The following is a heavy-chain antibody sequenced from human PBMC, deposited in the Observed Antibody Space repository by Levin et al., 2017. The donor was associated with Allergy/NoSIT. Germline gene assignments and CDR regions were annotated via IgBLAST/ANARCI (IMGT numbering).Heavy chain of an antibody. CDR1: GFTFSSYP. Sequence: GESLKISCAASGFTFSSYPMLWLRQAPGKGLEWVAVISYDGSTTYYADSVKGRVTISRDDAKNTLYMLMNSLRHEDTAVNYCERADSSGYPDYCGQGTLVTVSS. CDR2: ISYDGSTT. V-gene: IGHV3-30-3*01. D-gene: IGHD3-22*01. CDR3: ERADSSGYPDY. J-gene: IGHJ4*02.